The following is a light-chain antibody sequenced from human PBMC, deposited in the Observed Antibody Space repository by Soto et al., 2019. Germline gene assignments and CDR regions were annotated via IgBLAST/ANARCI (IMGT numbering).Light chain of an antibody. V-gene: IGLV2-14*01. CDR3: SSHTCSSTSYV. J-gene: IGLJ1*01. Sequence: QSVLTQPASVSGSPGQSITISCTGTSSDVGGYNYVSWYQQHPGKAPKLMIYDVSNRPSGVSNRFSGSKSANTASLTISGLQAEDEADYYCSSHTCSSTSYVFGTGTKLTVL. CDR1: SSDVGGYNY. CDR2: DVS.